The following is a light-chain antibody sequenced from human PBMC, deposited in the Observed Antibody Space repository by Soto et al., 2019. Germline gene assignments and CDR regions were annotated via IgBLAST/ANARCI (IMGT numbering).Light chain of an antibody. J-gene: IGKJ1*01. CDR3: QQFGNSPWT. CDR2: GTS. V-gene: IGKV3-20*01. CDR1: QSVPSTY. Sequence: VLSQSPGRLSLSPGERATLSCRASQSVPSTYFAWYQQKSGQPPRLLISGTSNRATGIPDRFSGSGSGRDFTLTISSLEHEDFAVYFCQQFGNSPWTFGQGTK.